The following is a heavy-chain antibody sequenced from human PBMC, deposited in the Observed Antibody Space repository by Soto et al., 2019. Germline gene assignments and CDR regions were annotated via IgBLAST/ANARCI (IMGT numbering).Heavy chain of an antibody. CDR2: IYYSGST. V-gene: IGHV4-31*03. CDR3: ARGRGGDSPFGY. J-gene: IGHJ4*02. Sequence: QVQLQESGPGLVKPSQTLSLTCTVSGGSISSGGYYWSWIRQHPGKGLEWIGYIYYSGSTYYNPSLKSRGTISVDTSKNQSALKLSSVTAADTAVYYCARGRGGDSPFGYWGQGTLVTVSS. D-gene: IGHD2-21*02. CDR1: GGSISSGGYY.